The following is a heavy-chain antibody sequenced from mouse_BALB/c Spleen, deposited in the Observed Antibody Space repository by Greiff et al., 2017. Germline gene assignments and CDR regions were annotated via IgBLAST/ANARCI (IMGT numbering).Heavy chain of an antibody. CDR2: IYPGGGYT. V-gene: IGHV1-63*02. CDR3: ARGYDGYPLFAY. D-gene: IGHD2-3*01. CDR1: GYTFTNYW. J-gene: IGHJ3*01. Sequence: QVQLKESGAELVRPGTSVKISCKASGYTFTNYWLGWVKQRPGHGLEWIGDIYPGGGYTNYNEKFKGKATLTADTSSSTAYMQLSSLTSEDSAVYFCARGYDGYPLFAYWGQGTLVTVSA.